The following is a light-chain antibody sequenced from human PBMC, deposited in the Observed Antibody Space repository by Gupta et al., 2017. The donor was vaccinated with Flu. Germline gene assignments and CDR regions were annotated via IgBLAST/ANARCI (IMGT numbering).Light chain of an antibody. J-gene: IGKJ4*01. Sequence: EIVLTPSPATLSLSRGERPTLSYRASQSISSNYLAWYQQKPGQAPSLLIYCASSRATGIPDRFSGSGSGTDFTLTISSLEPDDFSVYYCQRYGTSPLTFGGGTKVEIK. CDR1: QSISSNY. V-gene: IGKV3-20*01. CDR3: QRYGTSPLT. CDR2: CAS.